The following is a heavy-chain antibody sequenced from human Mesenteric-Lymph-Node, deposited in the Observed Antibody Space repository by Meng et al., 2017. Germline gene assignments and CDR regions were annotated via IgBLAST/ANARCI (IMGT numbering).Heavy chain of an antibody. CDR2: IYYSGST. CDR3: ARDSYDILTGYPWGAFDI. V-gene: IGHV4-59*01. CDR1: GGSISSYY. Sequence: SETLSLTCTVSGGSISSYYWSWIRQSPGKGLEWIGYIYYSGSTNYNPSLKSRVTISVDTSKNQFSLKLSSVTAADTAVYYCARDSYDILTGYPWGAFDIGGQGTMVTVSS. J-gene: IGHJ3*02. D-gene: IGHD3-9*01.